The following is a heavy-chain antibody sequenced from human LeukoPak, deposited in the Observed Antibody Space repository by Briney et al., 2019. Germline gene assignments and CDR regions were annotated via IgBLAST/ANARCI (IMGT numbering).Heavy chain of an antibody. CDR3: ARGGRVVVNPFDY. Sequence: SVKVSCKASGGTFSSHGISWVRQAPGQGLEFMGGIIPTFGTVNYAQKFQGRVTITADESTSTAYMELSSLRSEDTAVYYCARGGRVVVNPFDYWGQGTLVTVSS. D-gene: IGHD3-22*01. J-gene: IGHJ4*02. V-gene: IGHV1-69*01. CDR2: IIPTFGTV. CDR1: GGTFSSHG.